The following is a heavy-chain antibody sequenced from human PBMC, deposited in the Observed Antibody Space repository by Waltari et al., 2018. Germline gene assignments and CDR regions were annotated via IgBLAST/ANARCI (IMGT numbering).Heavy chain of an antibody. Sequence: QVQLQESGPGLVKPSETLSLTCPVYGGSISSHYWRWTRQPPGKGLEWIGYIYYSGSTNYNPSLKSRVTISVDTSKNQFSLKLSSVTAADTAVYYCARDRGSRDAFDIWGQGTMVTVSS. D-gene: IGHD6-13*01. CDR3: ARDRGSRDAFDI. CDR1: GGSISSHY. CDR2: IYYSGST. V-gene: IGHV4-59*11. J-gene: IGHJ3*02.